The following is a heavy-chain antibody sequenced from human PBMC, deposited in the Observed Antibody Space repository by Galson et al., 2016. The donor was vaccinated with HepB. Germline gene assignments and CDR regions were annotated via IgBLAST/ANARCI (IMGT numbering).Heavy chain of an antibody. V-gene: IGHV3-11*05. CDR1: GFTFSDHY. D-gene: IGHD5-24*01. J-gene: IGHJ4*02. CDR3: ARDADFGLGDGYNSASFDY. Sequence: SLRLSCAASGFTFSDHYMSWIRQAPGKGLEWVSYISSSSYTDYADSVQGRFTISRDNAENSLYLQMNSLRAEDTAVYYCARDADFGLGDGYNSASFDYWGQGTLVTVSS. CDR2: ISSSSYT.